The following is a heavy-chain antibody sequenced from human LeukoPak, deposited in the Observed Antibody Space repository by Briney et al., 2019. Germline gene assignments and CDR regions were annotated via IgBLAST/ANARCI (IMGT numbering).Heavy chain of an antibody. D-gene: IGHD3-10*01. V-gene: IGHV3-53*01. CDR3: ARDRVHWFDP. J-gene: IGHJ5*02. CDR1: GFSVSSNY. CDR2: IYSGGNT. Sequence: GGSLGLSCAASGFSVSSNYMSWVRQAPGKGLEWVSVIYSGGNTYYADSVKGRFTISRDNSKNTLYLQMNSLRAEDTAVYYCARDRVHWFDPWGQGTLVTVSS.